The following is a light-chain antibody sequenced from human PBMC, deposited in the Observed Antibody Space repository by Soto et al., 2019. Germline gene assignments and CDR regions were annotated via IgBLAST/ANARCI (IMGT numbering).Light chain of an antibody. J-gene: IGKJ1*01. V-gene: IGKV3-20*01. CDR2: GAS. CDR1: QSVSSN. Sequence: PGERATLSCRASQSVSSNLAWYQQKPGQAPRLLIYGASSRATGIPDRFSGSGSGTDFTLTISRLEPEDFAVYYCQQYGSSPRTFGQGTKVDIK. CDR3: QQYGSSPRT.